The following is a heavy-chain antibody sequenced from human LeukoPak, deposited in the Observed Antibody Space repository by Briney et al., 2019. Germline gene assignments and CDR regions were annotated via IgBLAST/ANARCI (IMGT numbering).Heavy chain of an antibody. J-gene: IGHJ4*02. D-gene: IGHD4-17*01. CDR1: GGSVSSSSYF. Sequence: SETLSLTCSVSGGSVSSSSYFWGWIRQPPGKGLEWIGSIYYSGGTYYNPSLKSRVTISVDTSKNQFSLKLSSVTAADTAVYYCARRSGSGDSRRPFDYWGQGTLVTVSS. V-gene: IGHV4-39*01. CDR3: ARRSGSGDSRRPFDY. CDR2: IYYSGGT.